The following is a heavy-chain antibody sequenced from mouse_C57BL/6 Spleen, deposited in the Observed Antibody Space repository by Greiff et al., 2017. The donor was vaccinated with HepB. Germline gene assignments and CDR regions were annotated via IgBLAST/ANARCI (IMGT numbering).Heavy chain of an antibody. CDR1: GFSFNTYA. CDR2: IRSKSNNYET. V-gene: IGHV10-1*01. J-gene: IGHJ4*01. CDR3: VRFHSNYCAMDD. Sequence: EVKLVESGGGLVQPKGSLKLSCAASGFSFNTYAMNWVRQAPGKGLEWVARIRSKSNNYETYYADSVKDKFTISRDDSESMLYLQMNNLKPYDTAMYYYVRFHSNYCAMDDWGQGTSVTVSS. D-gene: IGHD2-5*01.